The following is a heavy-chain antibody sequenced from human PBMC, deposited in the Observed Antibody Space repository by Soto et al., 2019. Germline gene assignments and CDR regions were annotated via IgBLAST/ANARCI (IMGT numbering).Heavy chain of an antibody. D-gene: IGHD2-15*01. CDR3: ARVVRGGYCSGGSCYSVAY. CDR2: IYYSGST. J-gene: IGHJ4*02. V-gene: IGHV4-59*01. Sequence: PSETLSLTCTVSGGSISSYYWSWIRQPPGKGLEWIGYIYYSGSTNYNPSLKSRVTISVDTSKNQFSLKLSSVTAADTAVYYCARVVRGGYCSGGSCYSVAYWGQGTLVTVSS. CDR1: GGSISSYY.